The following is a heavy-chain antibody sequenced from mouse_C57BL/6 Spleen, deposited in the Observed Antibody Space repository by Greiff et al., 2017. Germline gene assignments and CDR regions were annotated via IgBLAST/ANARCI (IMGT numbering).Heavy chain of an antibody. CDR3: ARRLSYAMDY. J-gene: IGHJ4*01. CDR1: GYTFTSSG. Sequence: QVQLKQPGPELVLPGPSVNLSCKVSGYTFTSSGMHWVSQRPGQGLEWIGEIDPSVSYTNYNQKVKGKSTLTVDKSSSTAYMQLSSLTSEDSAVYYCARRLSYAMDYWGQGTSVTVSS. CDR2: IDPSVSYT. V-gene: IGHV1-69*01.